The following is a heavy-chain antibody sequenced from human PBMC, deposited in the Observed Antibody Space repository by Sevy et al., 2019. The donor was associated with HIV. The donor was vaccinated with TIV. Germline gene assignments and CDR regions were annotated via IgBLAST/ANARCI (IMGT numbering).Heavy chain of an antibody. Sequence: GGSLRLSCAASGFTFSRNGMHWVRQVPGKGLEWVALISYDGDSKNYADSVKGRFTISRDISKNTVYLHMNSLRSEDTAVYYCAKESVSWYLDFWGQGTLVTVSS. CDR1: GFTFSRNG. J-gene: IGHJ4*02. CDR3: AKESVSWYLDF. CDR2: ISYDGDSK. D-gene: IGHD6-13*01. V-gene: IGHV3-30*18.